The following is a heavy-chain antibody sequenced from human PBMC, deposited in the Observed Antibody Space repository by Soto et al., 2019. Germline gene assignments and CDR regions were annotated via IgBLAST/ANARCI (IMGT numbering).Heavy chain of an antibody. CDR3: GREDSSSWLNWFDP. D-gene: IGHD6-13*01. J-gene: IGHJ5*02. CDR2: ISSSSSTI. Sequence: EVQLVESGGGLGQPGGSLRLSCAASGFTCSSYSMNWVRQAPGKGLEWVSYISSSSSTIYYADSVKGRFTISRDNAKNSLYLQMNSLRAQDTAVYYCGREDSSSWLNWFDPWGQGTLVTVSS. CDR1: GFTCSSYS. V-gene: IGHV3-48*01.